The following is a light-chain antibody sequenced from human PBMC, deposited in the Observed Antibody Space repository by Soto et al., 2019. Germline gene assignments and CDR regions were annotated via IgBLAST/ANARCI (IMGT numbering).Light chain of an antibody. V-gene: IGLV2-14*01. CDR3: SSSTSSSTLV. Sequence: QSALTQPASVSGSPGQSITISCTGTSSDVGGYNYVSWYQQHPGKAPKLMIYEVSNRPSGVSNRFSGSKSGNTASLTISGLQAEDEADYYCSSSTSSSTLVFGTGTEVTVL. CDR2: EVS. J-gene: IGLJ1*01. CDR1: SSDVGGYNY.